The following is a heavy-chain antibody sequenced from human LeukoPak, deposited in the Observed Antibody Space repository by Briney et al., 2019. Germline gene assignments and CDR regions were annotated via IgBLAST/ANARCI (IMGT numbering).Heavy chain of an antibody. CDR3: ASIGDYCGGDCYSSNDAFDI. D-gene: IGHD2-21*02. CDR2: IYTSGST. CDR1: GGSISSYY. V-gene: IGHV4-4*07. J-gene: IGHJ3*02. Sequence: SETLSLTCTVSGGSISSYYWSWIRQPAEKGLELIGRIYTSGSTNYNPSLKSRVTMSVDTSKNQFSLKLSSVTAADTAVYYCASIGDYCGGDCYSSNDAFDIWGQGTMVTVSS.